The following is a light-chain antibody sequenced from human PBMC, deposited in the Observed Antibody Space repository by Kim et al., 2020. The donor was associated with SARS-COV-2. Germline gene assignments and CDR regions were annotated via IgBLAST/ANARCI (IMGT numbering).Light chain of an antibody. CDR2: YDS. CDR3: QVWDSSSDQGV. Sequence: SYELTQPPSVSLAPGKTARITCGGNNIGSKSVHWYQQKPGQAPVLVIYYDSDRPSGIPERFSGSNSGNTATLTISRVEAGDEADYYCQVWDSSSDQGVFGTGTKVTVL. CDR1: NIGSKS. V-gene: IGLV3-21*04. J-gene: IGLJ1*01.